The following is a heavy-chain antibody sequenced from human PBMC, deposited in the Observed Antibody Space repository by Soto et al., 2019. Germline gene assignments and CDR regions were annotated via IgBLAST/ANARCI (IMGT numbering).Heavy chain of an antibody. CDR3: ARVDYITVVSTIDY. CDR1: GGAFSGFY. CDR2: INHGGRT. Sequence: PSETLSLTCAVYGGAFSGFYWTWIRQPPGKGLEWIGEINHGGRTNYNPALKSRVTISVGTSKNQCSLKLDSVTAADTALYYCARVDYITVVSTIDYLGQGTLVTISS. J-gene: IGHJ4*02. V-gene: IGHV4-34*01. D-gene: IGHD1-20*01.